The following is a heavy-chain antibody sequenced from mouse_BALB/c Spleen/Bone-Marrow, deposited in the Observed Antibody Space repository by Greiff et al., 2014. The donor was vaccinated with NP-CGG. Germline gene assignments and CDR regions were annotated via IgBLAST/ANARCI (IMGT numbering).Heavy chain of an antibody. CDR1: GYTFTSYI. V-gene: IGHV1-14*01. CDR3: AGPAWFAY. Sequence: HLVESGPELVKPGASVKMSCKASGYTFTSYIIHWVEQKPGQGLEWIGYINPYNDGTKYNEKFKGKATLSSDKSSSTAYMELSSLTSADSAVYYCAGPAWFAYWGQGTLVTVS. J-gene: IGHJ3*01. CDR2: INPYNDGT.